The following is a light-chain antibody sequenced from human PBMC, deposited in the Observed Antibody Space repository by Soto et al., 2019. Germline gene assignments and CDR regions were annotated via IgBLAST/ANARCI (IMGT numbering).Light chain of an antibody. V-gene: IGKV1-5*01. J-gene: IGKJ1*01. CDR1: QSVRGS. CDR2: DVS. CDR3: QQFYMGWT. Sequence: DIQMTQSPSTLSASVGDRVTITCRASQSVRGSLAWYQQQPGKAPKLLIYDVSNLESGVPSRFSAFGSGTEFTLSISSLQPDDFRTYYCQQFYMGWTFGQGTRVDLK.